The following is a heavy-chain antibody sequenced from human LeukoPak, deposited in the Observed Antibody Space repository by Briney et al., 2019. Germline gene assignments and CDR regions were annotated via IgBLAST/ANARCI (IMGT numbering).Heavy chain of an antibody. Sequence: SETLSLTCTVSGGSISSSYYYWGWIRQPPGKGLEWIGSIYYSGSTYYNPSLKRRVTISVDTSKNQLSLKLRSVTAADTAVYYCAKGGGEHRYDPYFDYWGQGALVTVSS. D-gene: IGHD3-16*01. V-gene: IGHV4-39*01. CDR3: AKGGGEHRYDPYFDY. J-gene: IGHJ4*02. CDR2: IYYSGST. CDR1: GGSISSSYYY.